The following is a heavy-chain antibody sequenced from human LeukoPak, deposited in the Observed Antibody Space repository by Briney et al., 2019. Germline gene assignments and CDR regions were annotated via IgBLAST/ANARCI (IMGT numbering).Heavy chain of an antibody. D-gene: IGHD4-17*01. CDR2: IYYSGST. V-gene: IGHV4-59*01. CDR3: ARYTTVTTFDY. CDR1: GGSISSYY. J-gene: IGHJ4*02. Sequence: SETLSLTCTVSGGSISSYYWSWIRQPPGKGLEWIGYIYYSGSTNYNPSLKSRVTISVDTSKNQFFLKLSSVTAADTAVYYCARYTTVTTFDYWGQGTLVTVSS.